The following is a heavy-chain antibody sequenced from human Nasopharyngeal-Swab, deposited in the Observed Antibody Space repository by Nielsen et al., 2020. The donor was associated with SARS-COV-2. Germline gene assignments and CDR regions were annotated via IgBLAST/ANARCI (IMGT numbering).Heavy chain of an antibody. Sequence: GGSLRLSCAASGFTFSSYGMHWVRQAPGKGLEWVAVISYDGSNKYYADSVKGRFTISRDNSKNTLYLQMNSLRAEDTAVFYCAKDASVYGIPCYFDYWGQGTLVTVSS. CDR1: GFTFSSYG. J-gene: IGHJ4*02. CDR2: ISYDGSNK. CDR3: AKDASVYGIPCYFDY. D-gene: IGHD2-8*01. V-gene: IGHV3-30*18.